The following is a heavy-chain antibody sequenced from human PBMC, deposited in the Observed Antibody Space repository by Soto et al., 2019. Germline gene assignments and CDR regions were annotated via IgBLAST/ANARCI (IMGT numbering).Heavy chain of an antibody. D-gene: IGHD3-10*01. CDR3: ARAYYGSAPYYYYGMDV. V-gene: IGHV3-33*01. CDR1: GFTFSSYG. CDR2: IWYDGSNK. Sequence: ESGGGVVQPGRSLRLSCAASGFTFSSYGMHWVRQAPGKGLEWVAVIWYDGSNKYYADSVKGRFTISRDNSKNTLYLQMNSLRAEDTAVYYCARAYYGSAPYYYYGMDVWGQGTTVTVSS. J-gene: IGHJ6*02.